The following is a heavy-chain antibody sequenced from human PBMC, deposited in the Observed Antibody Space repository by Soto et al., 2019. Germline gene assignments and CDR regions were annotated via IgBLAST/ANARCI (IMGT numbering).Heavy chain of an antibody. V-gene: IGHV4-61*01. CDR2: IYYSGST. D-gene: IGHD3-16*02. J-gene: IGHJ4*02. CDR3: ARGRLGELSPYDY. Sequence: SETLSLTCTVSVGSVISGSYYWSWIRQPPGKGLEWIGYIYYSGSTNYNPSLKSRVTISVDTSKNQFSLKLSSVTAADTAVYYCARGRLGELSPYDYWGQGTLVTVS. CDR1: VGSVISGSYY.